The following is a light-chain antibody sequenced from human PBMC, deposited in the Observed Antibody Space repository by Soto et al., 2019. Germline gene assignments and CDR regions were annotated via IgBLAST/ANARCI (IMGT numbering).Light chain of an antibody. J-gene: IGKJ1*01. CDR3: QQRWT. CDR2: GAS. CDR1: QSVSSN. Sequence: EIVMTQSPDTLSVSPGERATVSCRASQSVSSNLAWYQQKPGQAPRLLIYGASTRATGIPARFSGSGSGTEFTLTISSLHSEDFAVYYCQQRWTFGQGTKVEIK. V-gene: IGKV3-15*01.